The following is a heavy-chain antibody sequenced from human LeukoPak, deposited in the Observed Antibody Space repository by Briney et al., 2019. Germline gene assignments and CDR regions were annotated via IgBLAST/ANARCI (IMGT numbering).Heavy chain of an antibody. CDR1: GFTFTSYW. V-gene: IGHV3-74*01. Sequence: GGSLRLSCAASGFTFTSYWMHGVRQAPGKGLVWVSRIDSDGSSTSYADSVKGRFTISRDNAKNTLYLQMNSLRAEDTAVYYCARVTAVAGTIFDYWGQGTLVTVSS. D-gene: IGHD6-19*01. J-gene: IGHJ4*02. CDR3: ARVTAVAGTIFDY. CDR2: IDSDGSST.